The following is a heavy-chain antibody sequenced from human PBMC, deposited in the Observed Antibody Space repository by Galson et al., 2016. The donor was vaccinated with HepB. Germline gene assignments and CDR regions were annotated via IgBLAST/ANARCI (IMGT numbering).Heavy chain of an antibody. D-gene: IGHD3-10*01. Sequence: SLRLSCAASGFSFSDHYMDWVRQAPGKGQEWVGRIRKRANSYTTEYGASVKGRFSVSRDDSKNALYLQMNSLKSEDTAVYHCARVNAMIRDIGTLNLWGHGTLVTVPS. CDR2: IRKRANSYTT. CDR3: ARVNAMIRDIGTLNL. V-gene: IGHV3-72*01. J-gene: IGHJ3*01. CDR1: GFSFSDHY.